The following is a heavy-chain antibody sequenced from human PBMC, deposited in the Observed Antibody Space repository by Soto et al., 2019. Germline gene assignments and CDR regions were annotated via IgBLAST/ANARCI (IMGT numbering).Heavy chain of an antibody. CDR3: ARDKRGYCSGGSCYTPGYYGMDV. J-gene: IGHJ6*02. CDR1: GYTFTSYG. Sequence: ASVKVSCKASGYTFTSYGISWVRQAPGQGLEWMGWISAYNGNTNYAQKLQGRATMTTDTSTSTAYMELRSLRSDDTAVYYCARDKRGYCSGGSCYTPGYYGMDVWGQGTTVTVSS. V-gene: IGHV1-18*01. D-gene: IGHD2-15*01. CDR2: ISAYNGNT.